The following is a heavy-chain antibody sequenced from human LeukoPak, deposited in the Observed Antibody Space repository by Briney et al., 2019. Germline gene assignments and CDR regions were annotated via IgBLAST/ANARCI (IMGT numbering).Heavy chain of an antibody. Sequence: ASVKVSCKASGYTFTSYGISWVRQAPGQGLEWMGWISAYNGNTNYAQKFQGRVTITTDESTSTAYMELSSLRSEDTAVYYCARGPIVVVPAAITYFDYWGQGTLVTVSS. CDR3: ARGPIVVVPAAITYFDY. J-gene: IGHJ4*02. D-gene: IGHD2-2*01. V-gene: IGHV1-18*01. CDR2: ISAYNGNT. CDR1: GYTFTSYG.